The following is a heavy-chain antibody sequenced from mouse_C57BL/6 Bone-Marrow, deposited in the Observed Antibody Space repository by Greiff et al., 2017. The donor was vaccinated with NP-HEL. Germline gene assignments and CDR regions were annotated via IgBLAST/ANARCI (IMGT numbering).Heavy chain of an antibody. CDR1: GYAFSSSW. Sequence: VQGVESGPELVKPGASVKISCKASGYAFSSSWMNWVKQRPGKGLEWIGRIYPGDGDTNYNGKFKGKATLTADKSSSTAYMQLSSLTSEDSAVYFCARMELTYAMDYWGQGTSVTVSS. D-gene: IGHD1-1*01. J-gene: IGHJ4*01. CDR3: ARMELTYAMDY. CDR2: IYPGDGDT. V-gene: IGHV1-82*01.